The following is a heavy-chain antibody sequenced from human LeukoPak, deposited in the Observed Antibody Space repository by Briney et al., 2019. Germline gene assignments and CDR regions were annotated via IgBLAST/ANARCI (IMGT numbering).Heavy chain of an antibody. Sequence: GRSLRLSCAASAFTLSSYGMHWVRQAPGKGLEWVAVTSYDGRNAYYGDPVKGRFTVSRDNSKNTLYLQMNSLTTEDTAVYFCAKWGSSSEGGFDHWGQGTLVTVSS. CDR1: AFTLSSYG. J-gene: IGHJ4*02. V-gene: IGHV3-30*18. CDR2: TSYDGRNA. D-gene: IGHD6-19*01. CDR3: AKWGSSSEGGFDH.